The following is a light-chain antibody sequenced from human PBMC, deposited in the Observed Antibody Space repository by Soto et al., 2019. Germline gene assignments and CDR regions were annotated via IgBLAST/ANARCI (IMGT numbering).Light chain of an antibody. J-gene: IGLJ1*01. CDR2: DVT. V-gene: IGLV2-14*01. Sequence: QSALSQPASVSGSPGQSITISCTGTSSDVGGFEYVSWYQHQPGKAPKLIIYDVTKRPSGVSNRFSGSKSGNTASLTISGIQAEDEGDYYCSSHTMSSALQVFGTGTKLTVL. CDR1: SSDVGGFEY. CDR3: SSHTMSSALQV.